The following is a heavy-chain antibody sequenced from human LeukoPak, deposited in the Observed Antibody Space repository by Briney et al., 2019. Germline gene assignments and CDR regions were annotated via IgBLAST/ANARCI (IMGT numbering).Heavy chain of an antibody. J-gene: IGHJ5*02. CDR2: ISGSGGRT. V-gene: IGHV3-23*01. CDR3: AKAGFSSSWSKPDNWFDP. Sequence: GGTLRLSCAASGFTFSSYGMSWVRQAPGKGLEWVSAISGSGGRTYSADSVKGRFTISRDNSKNTLYLQMNSLRAEDTAVYYCAKAGFSSSWSKPDNWFDPWGQGTLVTVSS. D-gene: IGHD6-13*01. CDR1: GFTFSSYG.